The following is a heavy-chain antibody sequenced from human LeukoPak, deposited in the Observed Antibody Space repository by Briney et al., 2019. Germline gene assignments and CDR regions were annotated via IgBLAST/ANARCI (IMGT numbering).Heavy chain of an antibody. J-gene: IGHJ4*02. Sequence: ASVKVSCKASGYTFTDYYIHWVRQAPGQGLEWMGWINPNSGGTGYAQNFQGRVTMTRDTSIGTAYMDLSRLISDDTAVYYCAREGGSGKIDYWGQGTLVIVSS. D-gene: IGHD5-12*01. CDR3: AREGGSGKIDY. CDR2: INPNSGGT. CDR1: GYTFTDYY. V-gene: IGHV1-2*02.